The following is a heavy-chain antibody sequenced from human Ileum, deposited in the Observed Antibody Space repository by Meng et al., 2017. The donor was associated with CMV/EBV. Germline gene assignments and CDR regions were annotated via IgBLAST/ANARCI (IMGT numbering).Heavy chain of an antibody. CDR3: GRELIHEGGGANWIDP. CDR1: GDSVSSGSSY. J-gene: IGHJ5*02. V-gene: IGHV4-61*01. Sequence: SETLSLTCSVSGDSVSSGSSYWSWIRQSPGKGLEWLGYIYYTASTHYSPSLKSRVSISIDTSKNQVSLRLTSVTAANTAVYYCGRELIHEGGGANWIDPWGQGTLVTVSS. D-gene: IGHD3-16*01. CDR2: IYYTAST.